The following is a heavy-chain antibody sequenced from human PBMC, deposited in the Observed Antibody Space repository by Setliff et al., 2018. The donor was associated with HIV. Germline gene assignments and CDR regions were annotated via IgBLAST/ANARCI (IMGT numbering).Heavy chain of an antibody. V-gene: IGHV1-3*01. CDR2: INAGNGNT. CDR3: ARVPLYDILTGYPDY. CDR1: GYTFTSYA. Sequence: ASVKVSCKASGYTFTSYAMHWVRQAPGQRLEWMGWINAGNGNTKYSQKFQGRVTITRDTSASTAYMELSSLRSEDTAVYYCARVPLYDILTGYPDYWGQGTLVTVS. D-gene: IGHD3-9*01. J-gene: IGHJ4*02.